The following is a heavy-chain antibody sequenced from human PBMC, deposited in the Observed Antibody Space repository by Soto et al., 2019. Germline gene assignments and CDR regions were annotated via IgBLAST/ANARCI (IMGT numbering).Heavy chain of an antibody. CDR2: VHASGTT. CDR1: SDSISSYY. Sequence: QVQLQESGPGLLKPSETLSLTCTVSSDSISSYYWTWIRQPAGKGLEWLGRVHASGTTNNNPSLKRRVTMSLDTSKNHCSMKLNSVTAADTAVYYCARATTQWLAFFDYWGQGTLVTVSS. V-gene: IGHV4-4*07. D-gene: IGHD6-19*01. CDR3: ARATTQWLAFFDY. J-gene: IGHJ4*02.